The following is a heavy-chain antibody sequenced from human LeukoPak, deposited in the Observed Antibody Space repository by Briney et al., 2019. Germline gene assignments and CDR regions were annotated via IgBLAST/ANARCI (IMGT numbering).Heavy chain of an antibody. V-gene: IGHV1-46*01. CDR2: INPTGGST. CDR3: AKGMAKNYYYMDV. Sequence: GASVKVSCKASGYTFTSYYMHWVRQAPGQGLEWMGIINPTGGSTNYAQKFQGRVTMTRDTSTSTVYMELSSLRSEDTAVYYCAKGMAKNYYYMDVWGKGTTVTVSS. J-gene: IGHJ6*03. CDR1: GYTFTSYY. D-gene: IGHD5-24*01.